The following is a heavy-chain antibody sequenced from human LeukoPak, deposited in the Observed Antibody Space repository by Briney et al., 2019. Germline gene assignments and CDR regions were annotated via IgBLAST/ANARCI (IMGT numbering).Heavy chain of an antibody. D-gene: IGHD3-22*01. V-gene: IGHV1-18*01. CDR1: GYTFTSYG. CDR2: ITGYNGDT. Sequence: GASVKVSCKASGYTFTSYGITWVRQAPGQGLEWMGWITGYNGDTNYAQKLQGRVTMTTDTSTSTAYMELRSLRSDDTAVYYCARDPQMYYYDSSGSRFDYWGQGTLVTVSS. J-gene: IGHJ4*02. CDR3: ARDPQMYYYDSSGSRFDY.